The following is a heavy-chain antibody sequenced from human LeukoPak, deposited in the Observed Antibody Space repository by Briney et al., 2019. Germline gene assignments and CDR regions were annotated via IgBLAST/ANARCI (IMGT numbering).Heavy chain of an antibody. J-gene: IGHJ4*02. CDR3: ARDVGYCSSTSPFCYYFDY. Sequence: SETLSLTCTVSGGSISSYYWSWIRQPPGKGLEWIGYIYYSGSTNYNPSLKSRVTISVDTSKNQFSLKLSSVTAADTAVYYCARDVGYCSSTSPFCYYFDYWGQGTLVTVSS. CDR1: GGSISSYY. V-gene: IGHV4-59*01. D-gene: IGHD2-2*01. CDR2: IYYSGST.